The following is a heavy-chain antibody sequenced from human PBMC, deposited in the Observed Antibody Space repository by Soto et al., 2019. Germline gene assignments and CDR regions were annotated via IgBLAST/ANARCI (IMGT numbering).Heavy chain of an antibody. CDR2: IYHSGTT. J-gene: IGHJ4*02. CDR3: ARGAVGLHPHKV. Sequence: SETLSLTCSVSGGFMRSSVYYWGWVRQPPGKGLEWIGSIYHSGTTYYNLSLKSRVTMSVDTSRNQFSLNLTSMTAADTAVYYGARGAVGLHPHKVWGPEPRVPAS. V-gene: IGHV4-39*01. CDR1: GGFMRSSVYY. D-gene: IGHD5-18*01.